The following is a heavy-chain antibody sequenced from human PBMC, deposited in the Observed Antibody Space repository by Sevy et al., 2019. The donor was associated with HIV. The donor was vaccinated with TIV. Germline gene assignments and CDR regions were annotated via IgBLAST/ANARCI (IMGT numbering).Heavy chain of an antibody. D-gene: IGHD3-10*01. CDR1: GYTFPAFS. Sequence: GGSLRLSCTASGYTFPAFSFNWVRQAPGKGLEWVSYISTGTDHIYYADSAKGRFTISRDDAKNSVYLEMKSLRDQDTAPSYCVRRGVDAYNVYFDLWGQGTLVTVSS. CDR2: ISTGTDHI. CDR3: VRRGVDAYNVYFDL. J-gene: IGHJ4*02. V-gene: IGHV3-21*05.